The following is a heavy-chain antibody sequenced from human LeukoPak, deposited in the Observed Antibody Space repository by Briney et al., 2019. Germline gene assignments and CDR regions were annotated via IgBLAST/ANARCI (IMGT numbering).Heavy chain of an antibody. CDR2: ISSSSSYI. D-gene: IGHD3-9*01. CDR3: ARDPNLTGYRRLPEGFDY. V-gene: IGHV3-21*01. CDR1: GFTFSSYS. Sequence: GGSLRLSCAASGFTFSSYSMNWVRQAPGKGLEWVSSISSSSSYIYYADSVKGRFTISRDNAKHSLYLQMNSLRAEDTAVYYCARDPNLTGYRRLPEGFDYWGQGTQVTVSS. J-gene: IGHJ4*02.